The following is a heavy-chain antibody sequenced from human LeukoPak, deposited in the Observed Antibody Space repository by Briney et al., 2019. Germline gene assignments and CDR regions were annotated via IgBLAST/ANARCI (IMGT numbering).Heavy chain of an antibody. J-gene: IGHJ4*02. V-gene: IGHV3-30*02. CDR1: GFTFSSFG. CDR2: IGYSGSDI. CDR3: ARDLTERKYYIAF. Sequence: GGSLRLSCAASGFTFSSFGMHCVRQAPGEGLEWVAYIGYSGSDIYYADSVKGRFTISRDNSKNTVHLQLSSLRAADTALYSCARDLTERKYYIAFWGQGTLVTVSS. D-gene: IGHD2-8*02.